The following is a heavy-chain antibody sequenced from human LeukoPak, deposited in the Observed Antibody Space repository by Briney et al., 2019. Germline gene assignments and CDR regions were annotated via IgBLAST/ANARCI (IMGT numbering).Heavy chain of an antibody. CDR2: IYSSGST. CDR3: ARINSSGWYFDY. V-gene: IGHV4-59*12. D-gene: IGHD6-19*01. Sequence: SETLSLTCTVSGGSISSSYWSWIRQAPGKGLEWIGYIYSSGSTNYNPSLKSRVTISVDTSKNQFSLKLSSVTAADTAVYYCARINSSGWYFDYWGQGTLVTVSS. CDR1: GGSISSSY. J-gene: IGHJ4*02.